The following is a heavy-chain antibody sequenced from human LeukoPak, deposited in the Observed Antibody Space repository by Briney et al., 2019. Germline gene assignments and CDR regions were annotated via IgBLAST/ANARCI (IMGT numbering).Heavy chain of an antibody. D-gene: IGHD1-26*01. V-gene: IGHV4-59*01. CDR3: ARQVDNRFDP. CDR2: IYYSGST. CDR1: GGSISSYY. J-gene: IGHJ5*02. Sequence: PSETLSLTCTVSGGSISSYYWSWIRQPPGKGLEWIGYIYYSGSTNYNPSLKSRVTISVDTSKNQFSLKLSSVTAADTAVYYCARQVDNRFDPWGQGTLVTVSS.